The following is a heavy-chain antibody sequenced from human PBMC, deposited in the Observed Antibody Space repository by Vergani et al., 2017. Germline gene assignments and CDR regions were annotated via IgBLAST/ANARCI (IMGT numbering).Heavy chain of an antibody. CDR1: GYTFTGYY. Sequence: QVQLVQSGAEVKKPGASVKVSCKASGYTFTGYYMHWVRQAPGQGLEWMGWINPNSGGTNYAQKFQGRVTMTTDTSTSTAYMELRSLRSDDTAVYYCASGFTLFARPRGGYYYGMDVWGQGTTVTVSS. CDR3: ASGFTLFARPRGGYYYGMDV. D-gene: IGHD2-21*01. CDR2: INPNSGGT. V-gene: IGHV1-2*02. J-gene: IGHJ6*02.